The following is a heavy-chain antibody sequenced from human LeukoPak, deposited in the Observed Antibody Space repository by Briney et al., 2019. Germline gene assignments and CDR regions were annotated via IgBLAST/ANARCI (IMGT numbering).Heavy chain of an antibody. D-gene: IGHD6-19*01. CDR1: GYSFTRYW. Sequence: GESLKISCKGSGYSFTRYWIGWVRQMPGKGLEWMGIIYPGDSDTRYSPSFQGQVTISADKSISTAYLQWSSLKASDTAMYYCARQTVAGVHHYYMDVWGKGTTVTISS. V-gene: IGHV5-51*01. CDR3: ARQTVAGVHHYYMDV. J-gene: IGHJ6*03. CDR2: IYPGDSDT.